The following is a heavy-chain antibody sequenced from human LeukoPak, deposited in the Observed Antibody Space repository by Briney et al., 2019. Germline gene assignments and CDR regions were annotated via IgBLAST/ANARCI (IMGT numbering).Heavy chain of an antibody. J-gene: IGHJ4*02. CDR1: GGSLSGYY. D-gene: IGHD5-24*01. V-gene: IGHV4-59*08. CDR2: IYYSGTT. CDR3: ARLNAYNYYF. Sequence: SETLSLTCIVSGGSLSGYYWSWIRQPPGKGLEWIGYIYYSGTTNYSPYLKSRVTMSVDTSQNQFSLKLSSVTAADTAVYYCARLNAYNYYFWGQGTLVTVPS.